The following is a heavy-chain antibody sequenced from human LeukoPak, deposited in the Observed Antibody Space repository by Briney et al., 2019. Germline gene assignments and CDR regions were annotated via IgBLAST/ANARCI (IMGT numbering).Heavy chain of an antibody. CDR1: GYTFSNYW. V-gene: IGHV5-51*03. J-gene: IGHJ4*02. Sequence: GEALKISCEASGYTFSNYWIGWVRQMPGKGLEWMGIIYHDDSDTKYSPSFQGQVTISDDKSISPAYLPWSSLKASDTAMYYCARSRDSSGYYYLIWGQGTLVTVSS. CDR2: IYHDDSDT. D-gene: IGHD3-22*01. CDR3: ARSRDSSGYYYLI.